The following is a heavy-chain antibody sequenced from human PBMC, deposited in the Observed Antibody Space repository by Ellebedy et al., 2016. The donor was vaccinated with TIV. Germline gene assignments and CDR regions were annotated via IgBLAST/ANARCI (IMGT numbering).Heavy chain of an antibody. J-gene: IGHJ4*02. D-gene: IGHD3-10*01. CDR1: GFTFSNYA. CDR2: ISSGGTVT. CDR3: VKRVTGADRSGFDY. V-gene: IGHV3-23*01. Sequence: GESLKISCAASGFTFSNYAMGWVRQAPGKGLDWVASISSGGTVTNYAASVEGRFSISRDNSKNTLFLQMNSLRAEDTAVYYCVKRVTGADRSGFDYWGQGTLVSVSS.